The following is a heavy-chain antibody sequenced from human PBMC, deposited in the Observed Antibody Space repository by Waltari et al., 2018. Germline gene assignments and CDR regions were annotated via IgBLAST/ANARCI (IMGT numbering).Heavy chain of an antibody. Sequence: QVQLVQSGAEVKKPGASVKLSCKASGYTFSSHYMHWGRQAPGQGLEWMGIINPDGGSTMYAQKLQGRVTMTRDTSTSTVYMELGSLRSEDTAVYYCSRGPYCSGGTCYGGGMAWGQGTLVTVSS. V-gene: IGHV1-46*04. CDR3: SRGPYCSGGTCYGGGMA. D-gene: IGHD2-15*01. J-gene: IGHJ5*02. CDR1: GYTFSSHY. CDR2: INPDGGST.